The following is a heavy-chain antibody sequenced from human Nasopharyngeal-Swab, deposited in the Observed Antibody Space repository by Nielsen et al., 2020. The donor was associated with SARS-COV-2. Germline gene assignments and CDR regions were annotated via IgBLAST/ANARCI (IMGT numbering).Heavy chain of an antibody. CDR2: ITRDGRI. D-gene: IGHD1-1*01. J-gene: IGHJ4*02. CDR3: SRSEIRTTGDF. V-gene: IGHV3-21*06. CDR1: GSAFRNYN. Sequence: GGSLRPPVGGPGSAFRNYNINWVRQAPGKAREWVLSITRDGRIYSGDSARGRFTISRDNARNLVYVEMNSLRGDDTAVYFCSRSEIRTTGDFWGQGTLVTVSS.